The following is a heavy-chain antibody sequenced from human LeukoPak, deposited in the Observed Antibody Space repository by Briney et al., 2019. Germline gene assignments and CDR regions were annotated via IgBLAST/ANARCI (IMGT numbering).Heavy chain of an antibody. CDR3: AKAKDIVVVVAATLDY. J-gene: IGHJ4*02. CDR1: GFTFSSYG. D-gene: IGHD2-15*01. V-gene: IGHV3-30*18. Sequence: PGRSLRLSCAASGFTFSSYGMHWVRQAPGKGLEWVAVISYDGSNKYYADSVKGRFTISRDNSKNTLYLQMNSLRAEDTAVYYCAKAKDIVVVVAATLDYWGQGTLVTVSS. CDR2: ISYDGSNK.